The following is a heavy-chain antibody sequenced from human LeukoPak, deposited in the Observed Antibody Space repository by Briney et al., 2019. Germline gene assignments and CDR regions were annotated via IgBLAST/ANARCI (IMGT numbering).Heavy chain of an antibody. Sequence: PGGSPRLSCAASGFTFSSDAMSWVRPAPGKGVGWGSAISSSDGSTYYADSVKGRFTISRDNSKNTLHLQMNSLRAEDTAVYYCAKDNGYFVWGQGTLVTVSS. CDR1: GFTFSSDA. D-gene: IGHD4-17*01. CDR2: ISSSDGST. J-gene: IGHJ4*02. V-gene: IGHV3-23*01. CDR3: AKDNGYFV.